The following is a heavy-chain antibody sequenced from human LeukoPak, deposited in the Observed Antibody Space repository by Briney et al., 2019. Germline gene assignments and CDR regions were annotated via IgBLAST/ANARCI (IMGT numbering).Heavy chain of an antibody. J-gene: IGHJ4*02. Sequence: GGSLRLSCAASGFAFSNAWMSWVRQAPGKGLEWVGRIKSKTDGGTTDYAAPVKGRFTISRDDSKNTLYLQMNSLKTEDTAVYYCTTEYYYDSSGFLGFDYWGQGTLVTVSS. D-gene: IGHD3-22*01. CDR1: GFAFSNAW. CDR2: IKSKTDGGTT. CDR3: TTEYYYDSSGFLGFDY. V-gene: IGHV3-15*01.